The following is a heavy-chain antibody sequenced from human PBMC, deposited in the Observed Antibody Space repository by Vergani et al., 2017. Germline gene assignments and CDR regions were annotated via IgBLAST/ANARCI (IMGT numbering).Heavy chain of an antibody. CDR1: GGTFSSYT. CDR2: IIPILGIA. J-gene: IGHJ5*02. D-gene: IGHD3-10*01. CDR3: ARGLGFGELGGNWFDP. Sequence: QVQLVQSGAEVKKPGSSVKVSCKASGGTFSSYTISWVRQAPGQGLEWMGRIIPILGIANYAQKFQGRVTITADKSTSTAYMELSSLRSEDTAVYYCARGLGFGELGGNWFDPWGQGTLVTVSS. V-gene: IGHV1-69*02.